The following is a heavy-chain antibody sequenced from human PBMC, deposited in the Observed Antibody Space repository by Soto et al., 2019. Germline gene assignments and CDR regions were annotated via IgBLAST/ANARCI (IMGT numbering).Heavy chain of an antibody. CDR2: LGFDGGGR. J-gene: IGHJ6*02. V-gene: IGHV3-33*01. CDR3: AREPVGPDYAMDV. D-gene: IGHD1-26*01. Sequence: QMQLVESGGSVVQPGTSLRLSCAAFGFDFSSYGMHWVRQTPGKGLEWVAVLGFDGGGRYYADSVKGRFTVSRDNSKKMLYLQMDSLRAEDTALYYCAREPVGPDYAMDVWGQGTTVTFSS. CDR1: GFDFSSYG.